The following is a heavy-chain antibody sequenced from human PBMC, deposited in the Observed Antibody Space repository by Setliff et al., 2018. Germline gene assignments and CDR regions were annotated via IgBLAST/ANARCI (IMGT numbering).Heavy chain of an antibody. D-gene: IGHD7-27*01. Sequence: PSETLSLTCTVSGGSISSYYWSWIRQPAGEGLEWIGRIYSSGSTNYNPSLRSRVTTSVDTSKNHFSLNLTSVTAADTAVYYCARDTGDRAFDYWGQGTLVTVSS. J-gene: IGHJ4*02. CDR2: IYSSGST. CDR1: GGSISSYY. CDR3: ARDTGDRAFDY. V-gene: IGHV4-4*07.